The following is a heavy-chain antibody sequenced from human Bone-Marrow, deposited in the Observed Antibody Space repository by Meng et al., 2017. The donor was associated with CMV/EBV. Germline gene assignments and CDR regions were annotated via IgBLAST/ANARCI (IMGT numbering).Heavy chain of an antibody. CDR3: ARDMGPVVVLDAFDI. CDR1: GFTFSSYG. J-gene: IGHJ3*02. V-gene: IGHV3-33*01. CDR2: IWYDGSNK. Sequence: GESLKISCAASGFTFSSYGMHWVRQAPGKGLEWVAVIWYDGSNKYYADSVKGRFTISRDNSKNTLYLQMNSLRAEDTAVYYCARDMGPVVVLDAFDIWGQGTMVTVSS. D-gene: IGHD2-15*01.